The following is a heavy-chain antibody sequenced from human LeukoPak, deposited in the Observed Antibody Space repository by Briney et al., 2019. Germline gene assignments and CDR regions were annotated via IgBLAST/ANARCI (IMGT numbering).Heavy chain of an antibody. CDR1: GFTFTTYA. CDR2: ISRGDSST. D-gene: IGHD2-21*02. Sequence: LPGGSLRLSCEASGFTFTTYAMSWVRQAPGKGLQWVSGISRGDSSTYYTDSVNDRFTISRDNSKNTLHLQINSLRAEDTAVYYCAKCMSGSGVCLNFDSWGQGILVTVSS. J-gene: IGHJ4*02. CDR3: AKCMSGSGVCLNFDS. V-gene: IGHV3-23*01.